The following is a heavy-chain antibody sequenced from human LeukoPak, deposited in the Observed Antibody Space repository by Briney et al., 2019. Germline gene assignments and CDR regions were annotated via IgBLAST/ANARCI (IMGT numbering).Heavy chain of an antibody. Sequence: GGSLRLSCAASGFTFSSYGMHSVRQAPGKGLEWVAVISYDGSNKYYADSVKGRFTISRDNSKNTLYLQMNSLRAEDTAVYYCAKVTNYYDSFGAFDIWGQGTMVTVSS. V-gene: IGHV3-30*18. CDR2: ISYDGSNK. D-gene: IGHD3-22*01. J-gene: IGHJ3*02. CDR3: AKVTNYYDSFGAFDI. CDR1: GFTFSSYG.